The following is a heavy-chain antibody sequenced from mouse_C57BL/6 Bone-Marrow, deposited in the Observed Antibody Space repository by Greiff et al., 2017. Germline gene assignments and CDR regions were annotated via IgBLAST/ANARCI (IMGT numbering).Heavy chain of an antibody. J-gene: IGHJ3*01. CDR3: ARYDYDDAGLAY. CDR1: GYTFTSYW. CDR2: IDPNSGGT. V-gene: IGHV1-72*01. D-gene: IGHD2-4*01. Sequence: VQLQQPGAELVKPGASVKLSCKASGYTFTSYWMHWVKQRPGRGLEWIGRIDPNSGGTNYNEKFKSKATLTVDKTSSTADMQLSSLTSEDSAVYYCARYDYDDAGLAYWGQGTLVTVSA.